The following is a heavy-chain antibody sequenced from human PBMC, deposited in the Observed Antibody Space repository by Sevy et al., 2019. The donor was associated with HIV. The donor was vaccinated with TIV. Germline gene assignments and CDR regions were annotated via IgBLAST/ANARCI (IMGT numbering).Heavy chain of an antibody. CDR1: GYTFPAFS. J-gene: IGHJ4*02. V-gene: IGHV3-21*05. D-gene: IGHD3-10*01. Sequence: GGSLRLSCTASGYTFPAFSFNWVRQAPGKGLEWLSYISTGTDHIYYADSAKGRFTISRDDAKNSVYLEMKSLSDQDTALYYCVRRGVDAYNVYFDLWGQGTLVTVSS. CDR3: VRRGVDAYNVYFDL. CDR2: ISTGTDHI.